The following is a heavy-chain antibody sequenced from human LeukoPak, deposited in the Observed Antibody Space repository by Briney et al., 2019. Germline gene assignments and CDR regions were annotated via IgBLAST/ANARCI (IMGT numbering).Heavy chain of an antibody. CDR3: ARGVLLQGRGAFDI. CDR1: GYTFNVYY. V-gene: IGHV1-2*02. CDR2: VIPSSGGT. D-gene: IGHD3-16*01. J-gene: IGHJ3*02. Sequence: ASVKVSCKDSGYTFNVYYIHWLRHAPGQGLEWMGWVIPSSGGTNYAQKFNDRVTMTREVSISTAYMELSSLTYDDTAVYYCARGVLLQGRGAFDIWGQGSLVTVSS.